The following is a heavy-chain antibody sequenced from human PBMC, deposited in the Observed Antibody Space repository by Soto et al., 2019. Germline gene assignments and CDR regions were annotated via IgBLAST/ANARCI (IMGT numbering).Heavy chain of an antibody. J-gene: IGHJ4*02. CDR1: GFTFSNYA. D-gene: IGHD2-15*01. CDR3: AKWTGRYCSGGRCYLDDPFDY. Sequence: EVPRLESGGDLVQPGGSLRLSCAASGFTFSNYAMSWVRQAPGKGLDWVSGISGSAASTFYADSVKGRFTISRDNSKNTLYLQMNSLRDEDTGVYYCAKWTGRYCSGGRCYLDDPFDYWGQGTLVTVSS. CDR2: ISGSAAST. V-gene: IGHV3-23*01.